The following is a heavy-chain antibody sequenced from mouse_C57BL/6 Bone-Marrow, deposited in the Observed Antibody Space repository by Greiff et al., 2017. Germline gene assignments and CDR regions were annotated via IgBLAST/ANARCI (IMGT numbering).Heavy chain of an antibody. CDR2: IYPGSGNT. D-gene: IGHD2-3*01. CDR3: ARMGGWLLRWDFDD. J-gene: IGHJ1*03. V-gene: IGHV1-76*01. CDR1: GYTFTDYY. Sequence: QVQLQQSGAELVRPGASVKLSCKASGYTFTDYYINWVKQRPGQGLEWIARIYPGSGNTYYNEKFKGKATLTAEKASSTAYMQLSSLTSEDSAVYSCARMGGWLLRWDFDDWGKGTTVTVSS.